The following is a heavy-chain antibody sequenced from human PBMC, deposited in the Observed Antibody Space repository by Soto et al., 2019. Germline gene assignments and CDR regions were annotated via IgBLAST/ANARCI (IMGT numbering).Heavy chain of an antibody. V-gene: IGHV1-69*13. J-gene: IGHJ6*02. D-gene: IGHD2-15*01. CDR2: IIPIFGTA. CDR1: AGTFSSYS. Sequence: ASVKVSCESSAGTFSSYSISWVRQAPGQGLEWIGGIIPIFGTANYARKFQGRVTITADESTSTAYMERRSLRSQDTAVYYCARGAATVVAATSYYYYYYGMDVWGQGTTVTVTS. CDR3: ARGAATVVAATSYYYYYYGMDV.